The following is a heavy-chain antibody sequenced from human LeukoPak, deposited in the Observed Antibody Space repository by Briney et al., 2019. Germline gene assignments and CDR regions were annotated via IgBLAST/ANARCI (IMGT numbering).Heavy chain of an antibody. CDR1: GFTLSSYS. CDR3: AKDYDSSGYYLSMVTTFDY. Sequence: GGSLRLSCAASGFTLSSYSMNWVRQAPGKGLEWVSSISSSSSYIYYADSVKGRFTISRDNAKNSLYLQMNSLRAEDTAVYYCAKDYDSSGYYLSMVTTFDYWGQGTLVTVSS. D-gene: IGHD3-22*01. CDR2: ISSSSSYI. J-gene: IGHJ4*02. V-gene: IGHV3-21*04.